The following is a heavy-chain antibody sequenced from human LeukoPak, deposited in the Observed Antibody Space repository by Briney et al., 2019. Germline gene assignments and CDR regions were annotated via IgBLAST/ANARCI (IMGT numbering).Heavy chain of an antibody. J-gene: IGHJ4*02. V-gene: IGHV3-23*01. CDR1: GFTFSSYA. CDR3: AKTRPLDSSSWSHGDY. CDR2: ISGSGDST. D-gene: IGHD6-13*01. Sequence: GGSLRLSCAASGFTFSSYAMSWVRRAPGKGLEWVSAISGSGDSTYYGDSVKVRFTISRDNSKNTLYLQMNSLRAEDTAVYYCAKTRPLDSSSWSHGDYWGQGTLVTVSP.